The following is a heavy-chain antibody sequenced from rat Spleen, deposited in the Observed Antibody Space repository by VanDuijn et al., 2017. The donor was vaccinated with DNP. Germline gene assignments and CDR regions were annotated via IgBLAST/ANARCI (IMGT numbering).Heavy chain of an antibody. V-gene: IGHV2-27*01. CDR1: GFSLTNYH. J-gene: IGHJ2*01. CDR2: IQSGGNT. CDR3: ARGNNRDH. D-gene: IGHD1-10*01. Sequence: QVQLKESGPGLMQPSQTLSLTCTVSGFSLTNYHVHWVRQPPGKGLEWMGRIQSGGNTDYNSALKSRLSISRDTSKGQVFLKMNSVQTEDSAMYFCARGNNRDHWGQGVMVTVSS.